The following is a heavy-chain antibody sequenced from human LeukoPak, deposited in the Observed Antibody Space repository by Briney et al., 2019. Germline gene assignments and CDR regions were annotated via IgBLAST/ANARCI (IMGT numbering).Heavy chain of an antibody. D-gene: IGHD2-21*01. CDR2: TNPNTGNT. V-gene: IGHV1-8*01. Sequence: ASVKVSCKASGYTFTNYDISWVRQATGQGLEWLGWTNPNTGNTGYPQKFQGRVTITTSTSTNTVYMELSGLTSEDTAIYYGAKAYCGGDCYPYFDSWGQGTPVTVSS. CDR1: GYTFTNYD. J-gene: IGHJ4*02. CDR3: AKAYCGGDCYPYFDS.